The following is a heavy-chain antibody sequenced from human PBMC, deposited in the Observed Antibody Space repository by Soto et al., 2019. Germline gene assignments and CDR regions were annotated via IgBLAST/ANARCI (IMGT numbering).Heavy chain of an antibody. Sequence: QVQLQESGPGLVKPSGTLSLTCAVSGGSISSSNWWSWVRQPPGKGLEWIGEIYHSGSTNYNPSLKRRLTISVDKSKNQFSLKLCSVTAADTAVYYCARVSGSYSYGMDVWGQGTTVTVSS. V-gene: IGHV4-4*02. CDR2: IYHSGST. CDR3: ARVSGSYSYGMDV. J-gene: IGHJ6*02. D-gene: IGHD1-26*01. CDR1: GGSISSSNW.